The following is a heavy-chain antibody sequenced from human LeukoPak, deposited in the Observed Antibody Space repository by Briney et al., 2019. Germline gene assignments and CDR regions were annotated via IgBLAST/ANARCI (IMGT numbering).Heavy chain of an antibody. J-gene: IGHJ4*02. CDR1: GFTFSSYG. Sequence: GGSLRLSCAASGFTFSSYGMSWVRQAPGEGLEWVSGISGSGGSTYYADSVKGRFTISRDNSKNTLYLQMNSLRAEDTAVYYCAKGRTYYYDSSGYSTGYYFDYWGQGTLVTVSS. D-gene: IGHD3-22*01. CDR2: ISGSGGST. V-gene: IGHV3-23*01. CDR3: AKGRTYYYDSSGYSTGYYFDY.